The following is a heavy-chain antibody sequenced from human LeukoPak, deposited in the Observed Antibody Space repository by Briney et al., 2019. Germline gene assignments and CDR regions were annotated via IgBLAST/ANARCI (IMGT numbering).Heavy chain of an antibody. D-gene: IGHD6-19*01. V-gene: IGHV1-69*05. CDR2: IIPIFGTA. CDR3: ARGLGYSSGWLTHFDY. Sequence: SVKVSCKASGGTFSSYAISWVRQAPGQGLEWMGRIIPIFGTAKYAQKFQGRVTITTDESTSTAYMELSSLRSEDTAVYYCARGLGYSSGWLTHFDYWGQGTLATVSS. CDR1: GGTFSSYA. J-gene: IGHJ4*02.